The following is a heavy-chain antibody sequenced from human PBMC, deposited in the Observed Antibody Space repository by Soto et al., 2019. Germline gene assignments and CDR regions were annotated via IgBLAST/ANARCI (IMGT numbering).Heavy chain of an antibody. Sequence: SETLSVTCTVSGGSISSSIYYWGWIRHPPGKGLEWIGSIYYSGSTYYNPSLKSRVTISVDTSKNQFSLKLSSVTAADTAVYYCASPLYDYVWGSYRGYYYYGMDVWGQGTTVTVSS. CDR1: GGSISSSIYY. V-gene: IGHV4-39*01. CDR2: IYYSGST. D-gene: IGHD3-16*02. CDR3: ASPLYDYVWGSYRGYYYYGMDV. J-gene: IGHJ6*02.